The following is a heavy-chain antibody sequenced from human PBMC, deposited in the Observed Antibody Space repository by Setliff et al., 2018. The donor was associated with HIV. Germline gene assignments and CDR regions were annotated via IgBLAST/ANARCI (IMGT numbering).Heavy chain of an antibody. V-gene: IGHV1-69*13. J-gene: IGHJ5*02. CDR3: ARGGAREYQLLYNYFDP. CDR1: GGTFSSYA. Sequence: SVKVSCKASGGTFSSYAISWVRQAPGQGLEWMGGIIPIFGTANYAQKFQGRVTITADESTSTAYMELSSLRSEDTAVYYCARGGAREYQLLYNYFDPWGQGTLVTVSS. CDR2: IIPIFGTA. D-gene: IGHD2-2*01.